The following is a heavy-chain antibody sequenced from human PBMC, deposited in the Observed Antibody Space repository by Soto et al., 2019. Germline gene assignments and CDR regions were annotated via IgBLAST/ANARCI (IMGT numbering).Heavy chain of an antibody. CDR1: GYTFTSYG. V-gene: IGHV1-18*01. CDR3: VIVEGSREFPTLYYGMDV. J-gene: IGHJ6*02. Sequence: QVQLVQSGAEVKKTGASGKVSCKASGYTFTSYGISWVRQAPGQGLEWMGWISAYNGNTNYAQKLQGRVTMTTDTSTSTAYMELRSLRSDDTAVYYCVIVEGSREFPTLYYGMDVCCQGTTVTVSS. D-gene: IGHD3-10*01. CDR2: ISAYNGNT.